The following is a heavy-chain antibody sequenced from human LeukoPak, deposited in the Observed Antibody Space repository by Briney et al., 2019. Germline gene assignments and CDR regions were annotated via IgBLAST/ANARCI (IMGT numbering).Heavy chain of an antibody. V-gene: IGHV4-30-2*01. D-gene: IGHD3-3*01. J-gene: IGHJ6*02. Sequence: SETLSLTCAVSGGSISSGGYSWSWIRQPPGKGLEWIGYIYHSGSTYYNPSLKSRVTISVDRSKNQFSLKLSSVTAADTAVYYCARGDITIFGGYGMDVWGRGTTVTVSS. CDR1: GGSISSGGYS. CDR2: IYHSGST. CDR3: ARGDITIFGGYGMDV.